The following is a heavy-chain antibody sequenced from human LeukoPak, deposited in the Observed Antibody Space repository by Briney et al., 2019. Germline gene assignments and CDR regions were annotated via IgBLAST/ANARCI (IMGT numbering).Heavy chain of an antibody. CDR3: AKAPSFRDAFDI. J-gene: IGHJ3*02. V-gene: IGHV3-9*01. CDR1: GFTFDDYA. Sequence: PGGPLRLSCAASGFTFDDYAMHWVRQAPGKGLEWVSGISWNSGSIGYADSVKGRFTISRDNAKNSLYLQMNSLRAEDTALYYCAKAPSFRDAFDIWGQGTMVTVSS. CDR2: ISWNSGSI.